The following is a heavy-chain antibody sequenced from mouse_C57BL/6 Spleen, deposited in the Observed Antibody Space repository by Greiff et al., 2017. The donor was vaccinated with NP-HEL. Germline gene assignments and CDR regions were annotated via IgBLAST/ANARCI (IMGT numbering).Heavy chain of an antibody. V-gene: IGHV1-82*01. D-gene: IGHD1-1*01. CDR1: GYAFSSSW. J-gene: IGHJ1*03. CDR2: IYPGDGDT. CDR3: ASSPSYCGSRHWYFDV. Sequence: QVQLQQSGPELVKPGASVKISCKASGYAFSSSWMNWVKQRPGQGLEWIGRIYPGDGDTNYNGKFKGKATLTADKSSSTAYMQLSSLTSEDSAVSFCASSPSYCGSRHWYFDVWGTGTTVTVSS.